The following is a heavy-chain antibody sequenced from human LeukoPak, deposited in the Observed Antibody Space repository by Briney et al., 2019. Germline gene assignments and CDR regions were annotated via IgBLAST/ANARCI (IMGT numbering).Heavy chain of an antibody. D-gene: IGHD6-13*01. CDR1: GGSISSSSYY. J-gene: IGHJ4*02. Sequence: PSETLSLTCTVSGGSISSSSYYWGWIRQPPGKGLEWIGSIYYSGSTYYNPSLKSRVTISVDTSKNQFSLKLSSVTAADTAVYYCARLDCSSWYDYWGQGTLVTVSS. CDR3: ARLDCSSWYDY. V-gene: IGHV4-39*01. CDR2: IYYSGST.